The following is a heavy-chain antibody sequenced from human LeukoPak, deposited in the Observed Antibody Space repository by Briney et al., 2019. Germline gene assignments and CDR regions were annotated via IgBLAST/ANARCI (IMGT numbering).Heavy chain of an antibody. CDR2: ISGSGGST. CDR1: GFSFSNSD. Sequence: GGSLRLSCAASGFSFSNSDMNWVRQAPGKGLEWVSAISGSGGSTYYADSVKGRFTISRDNSKNTLYLQMNSLRAEDTAVYYCAKLGVDYDSSGYFVYFGYWGQGTLVTVSS. V-gene: IGHV3-23*01. CDR3: AKLGVDYDSSGYFVYFGY. D-gene: IGHD3-22*01. J-gene: IGHJ4*02.